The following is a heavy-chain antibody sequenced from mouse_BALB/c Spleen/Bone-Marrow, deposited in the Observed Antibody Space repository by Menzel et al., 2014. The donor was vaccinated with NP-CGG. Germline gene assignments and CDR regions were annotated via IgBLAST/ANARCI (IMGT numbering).Heavy chain of an antibody. CDR2: INPSSGYT. CDR1: GYTFXSYT. CDR3: AREFRG. Sequence: QVQLKESAAELARPGASVKMSCKASGYTFXSYTMHWVKQRPGQGLEWIGYINPSSGYTEHNQKFKDKTTLTADKSSSTAYMQLSSLTSEDSAVYYCAREFRGWGQGTLVTVSA. J-gene: IGHJ3*01. V-gene: IGHV1-4*02.